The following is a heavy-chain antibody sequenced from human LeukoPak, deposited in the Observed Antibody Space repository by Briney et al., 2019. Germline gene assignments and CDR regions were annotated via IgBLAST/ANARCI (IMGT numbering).Heavy chain of an antibody. CDR1: GFTFSSCA. CDR2: ISGSGGST. V-gene: IGHV3-23*01. Sequence: GGSLRLSCAASGFTFSSCAMSWVRRAPGKGLEWVSAISGSGGSTYYADSVKGRFTISRDNSKNSLYLQMNSLRAEDTAVYYCARGGYGDYGGPVDYWGQGTLVTVSS. D-gene: IGHD4-17*01. CDR3: ARGGYGDYGGPVDY. J-gene: IGHJ4*02.